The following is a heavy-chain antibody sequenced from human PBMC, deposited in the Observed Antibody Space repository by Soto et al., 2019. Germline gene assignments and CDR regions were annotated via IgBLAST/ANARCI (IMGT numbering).Heavy chain of an antibody. D-gene: IGHD6-6*01. Sequence: EVQLVESGGGLVKPGGSLRLSCAASGFTFSSYSMNWVRQAPGKGLEWVSSISSSSSYIYYADSVKGRFTISRDNAKNSLYLQMNSVRAEDTAVYYCARDPGIAARPGYYYYGMDVWGQGTTVTVSS. CDR3: ARDPGIAARPGYYYYGMDV. J-gene: IGHJ6*02. V-gene: IGHV3-21*01. CDR2: ISSSSSYI. CDR1: GFTFSSYS.